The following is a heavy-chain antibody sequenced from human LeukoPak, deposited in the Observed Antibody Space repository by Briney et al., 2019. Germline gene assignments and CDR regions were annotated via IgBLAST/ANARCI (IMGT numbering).Heavy chain of an antibody. CDR3: AREFRSGYGMWA. Sequence: GGSLRLSCTASGFTFSSYSMNWVRQAPGKGLEWVSSITSSSDYIYYADSVKGRFTISRDNAENSLHLQMDSLRAEDTAVYYCAREFRSGYGMWAWGQGTLVTVSS. V-gene: IGHV3-21*01. J-gene: IGHJ5*02. CDR2: ITSSSDYI. CDR1: GFTFSSYS. D-gene: IGHD5-18*01.